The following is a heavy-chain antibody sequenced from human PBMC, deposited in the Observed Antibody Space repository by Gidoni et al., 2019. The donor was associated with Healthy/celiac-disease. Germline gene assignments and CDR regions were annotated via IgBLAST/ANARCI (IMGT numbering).Heavy chain of an antibody. V-gene: IGHV4-34*01. CDR2: IQHSGST. D-gene: IGHD3-22*01. CDR1: GGSFSGYY. CDR3: ARRKNSSPYYDSSGSYFDY. J-gene: IGHJ4*02. Sequence: QVQLQQWGSGRLKPSETLSLTCAVYGGSFSGYYWSWIRQPPGKGLEWIGEIQHSGSTNYNPSLKSRVTISGDTSKNQFSLKLSSVTAADTAVYYCARRKNSSPYYDSSGSYFDYWGQGTLVTVSS.